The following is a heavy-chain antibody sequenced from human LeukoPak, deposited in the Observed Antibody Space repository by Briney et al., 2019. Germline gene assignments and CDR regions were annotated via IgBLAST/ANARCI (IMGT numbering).Heavy chain of an antibody. CDR3: AKGNEDSPRSWFDP. V-gene: IGHV3-9*01. CDR1: GFTFDDYA. CDR2: ISWNSGSI. J-gene: IGHJ5*02. Sequence: GRSLRLSCAASGFTFDDYAMHWVRQAPGKGLEWVSGISWNSGSIGYADSVKGRFTISRDNAKNSLYLQMNSLRAEDTALYYCAKGNEDSPRSWFDPWGQGTLVTVSS.